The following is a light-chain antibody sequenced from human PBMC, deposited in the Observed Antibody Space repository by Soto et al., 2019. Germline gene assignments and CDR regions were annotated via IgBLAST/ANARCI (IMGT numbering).Light chain of an antibody. CDR1: SNDVGGYNY. CDR3: CSYAGSYSLV. J-gene: IGLJ2*01. V-gene: IGLV2-11*01. CDR2: DVG. Sequence: QSALTQPRSVSGSPGQSVTLSCTGTSNDVGGYNYVSWYQQYPGKAPTLMIYDVGKRPSGVPDRFSGSKSGNTASLIIPGLQAEDEADYYCCSYAGSYSLVFGGGTQLTVL.